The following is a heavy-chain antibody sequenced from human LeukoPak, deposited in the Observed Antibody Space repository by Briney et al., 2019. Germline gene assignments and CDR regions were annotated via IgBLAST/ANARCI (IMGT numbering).Heavy chain of an antibody. V-gene: IGHV3-23*01. D-gene: IGHD3-9*01. CDR1: GFTFSSYA. CDR2: ITGSGAGT. Sequence: AGGSLRLSCAASGFTFSSYAMTWVRQAPGKGLEWVSHITGSGAGTYYADSVKGRFTISRDNSNNSLYLQMNSLRADDTAVYYCARPHYDILTGYMYYFDYWGQGTLVTVSS. CDR3: ARPHYDILTGYMYYFDY. J-gene: IGHJ4*02.